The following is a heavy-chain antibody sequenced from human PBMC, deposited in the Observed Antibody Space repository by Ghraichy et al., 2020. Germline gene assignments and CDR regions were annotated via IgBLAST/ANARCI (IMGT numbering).Heavy chain of an antibody. CDR3: ASETEDFWSGYSQN. CDR2: IIPIFGTA. J-gene: IGHJ4*02. CDR1: GGTFSSYA. Sequence: SVKVSCKASGGTFSSYAISWVRLAPGQGLEWMGRIIPIFGTANYAQKFQGRVTITADESTSTAYMELSSLRSEDTAVYYCASETEDFWSGYSQNWGQGTLVTVSS. D-gene: IGHD3-3*01. V-gene: IGHV1-69*13.